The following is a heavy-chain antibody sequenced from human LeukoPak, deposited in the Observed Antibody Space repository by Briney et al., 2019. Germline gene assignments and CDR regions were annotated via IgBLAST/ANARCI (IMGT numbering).Heavy chain of an antibody. D-gene: IGHD6-19*01. Sequence: PGGSLRLSCAASGFTFSSYAMSWVRQAPGKGLEWVSVISDSGGRTYYADSVKGRFTISRDNSKNTLYLQMNSLRAEDTAVYYCARFSSGWSPSGFDYWGQGTLVTVSS. CDR2: ISDSGGRT. CDR1: GFTFSSYA. J-gene: IGHJ4*02. CDR3: ARFSSGWSPSGFDY. V-gene: IGHV3-23*01.